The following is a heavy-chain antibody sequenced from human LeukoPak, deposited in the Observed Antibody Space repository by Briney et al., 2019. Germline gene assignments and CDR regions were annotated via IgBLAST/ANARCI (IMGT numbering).Heavy chain of an antibody. CDR2: INHSGST. D-gene: IGHD3-10*01. CDR1: GGSFSGYY. Sequence: SETLSLTCAVYGGSFSGYYWSWIRQPPGKGLEWIGEINHSGSTNYNPSLKSRVTISVDTSKNQFSLKLSSVTAADTAVYYCARQRLGYSYYYGSGSFRYWGRGTLVAVSS. J-gene: IGHJ4*02. CDR3: ARQRLGYSYYYGSGSFRY. V-gene: IGHV4-34*01.